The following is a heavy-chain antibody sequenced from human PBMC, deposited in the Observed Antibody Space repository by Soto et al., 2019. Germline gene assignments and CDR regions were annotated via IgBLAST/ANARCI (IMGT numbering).Heavy chain of an antibody. CDR1: GGTFSSYA. D-gene: IGHD5-12*01. CDR3: ARDQDCGYVIKPLYFYNLDV. CDR2: IIPIFGTA. Sequence: QVQLVQSGAEVKKPGSSVKVSCKASGGTFSSYAISWVRQAPGQGLEWMGGIIPIFGTANYAQKFQGRVTITPDESTSAADIELSSLRSEDTAVYYCARDQDCGYVIKPLYFYNLDVWGQGTTVTVS. J-gene: IGHJ6*02. V-gene: IGHV1-69*05.